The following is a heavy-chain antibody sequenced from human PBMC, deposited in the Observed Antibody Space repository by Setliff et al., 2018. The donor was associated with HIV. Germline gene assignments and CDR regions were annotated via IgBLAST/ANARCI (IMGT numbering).Heavy chain of an antibody. D-gene: IGHD1-26*01. CDR1: GFSFSGAW. CDR2: IKSGGTA. J-gene: IGHJ3*02. CDR3: ARNTDVDSVYRPLHI. Sequence: GGSLRLSCAASGFSFSGAWMRWVRQAPGTGLEWVAQIKSGGTADYAAPVKGRFAISRDDSKNTLFLQMNSLITEDTAVYYCARNTDVDSVYRPLHIWGQGTMVTVSS. V-gene: IGHV3-15*01.